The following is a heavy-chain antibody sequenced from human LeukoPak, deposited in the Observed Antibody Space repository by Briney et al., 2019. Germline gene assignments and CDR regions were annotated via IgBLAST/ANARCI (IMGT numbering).Heavy chain of an antibody. CDR3: ARVLWYSITL. CDR1: GLTLSSYS. V-gene: IGHV3-48*01. Sequence: GGPLRLSCAPSGLTLSSYSMNWVRQAPAKGLEWVSYISRSSSTIYYADSVKGRFTISRDNAKNSLYLQMNSLRAEDTAVYYCARVLWYSITLWGQGTLVTVSS. D-gene: IGHD6-13*01. J-gene: IGHJ4*02. CDR2: ISRSSSTI.